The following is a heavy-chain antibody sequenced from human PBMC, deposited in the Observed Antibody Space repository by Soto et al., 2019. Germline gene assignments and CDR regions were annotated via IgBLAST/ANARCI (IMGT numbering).Heavy chain of an antibody. J-gene: IGHJ6*02. V-gene: IGHV1-8*01. CDR1: GYTFTIYD. CDR3: ARSGRGGYYYYGMDV. D-gene: IGHD1-1*01. CDR2: MNPNSGNT. Sequence: GASVKVSGKASGYTFTIYDINWVRQATGQGHEWMGWMNPNSGNTGYAQKFQGRVTMTRNTSISTAYMELSSLRSEDTAVYHCARSGRGGYYYYGMDVWGQGTTVTDYS.